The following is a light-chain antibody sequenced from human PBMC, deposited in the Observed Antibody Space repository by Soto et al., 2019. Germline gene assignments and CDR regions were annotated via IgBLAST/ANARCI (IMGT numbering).Light chain of an antibody. Sequence: DIQMTQSPSTLSASVGDRVTITCRASQSISSWLAWYQQKPGKAPQLLIYKASNLETGVPSRFSGSGYGTEFTLTISGLQPDDFAPYYSQHYHGYPYTCGQGTKLEIK. CDR3: QHYHGYPYT. CDR2: KAS. J-gene: IGKJ2*01. V-gene: IGKV1-5*03. CDR1: QSISSW.